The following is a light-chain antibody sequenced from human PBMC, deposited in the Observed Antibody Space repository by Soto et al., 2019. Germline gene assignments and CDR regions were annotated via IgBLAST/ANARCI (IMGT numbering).Light chain of an antibody. CDR2: KAS. J-gene: IGKJ1*01. CDR1: QSISSG. V-gene: IGKV1-5*03. Sequence: DIQMTQSPSTLSASVRDRVTITCRASQSISSGLAWFQQKPGKAPKLLIYKASSLESGVPSRFSGRESGTEFTLTSSSLQPDDLATYYYQQYSSSPWTFGQGTKVEIK. CDR3: QQYSSSPWT.